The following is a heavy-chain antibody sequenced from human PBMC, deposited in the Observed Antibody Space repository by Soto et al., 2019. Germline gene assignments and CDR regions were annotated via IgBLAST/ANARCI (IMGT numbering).Heavy chain of an antibody. D-gene: IGHD6-13*01. J-gene: IGHJ4*02. CDR2: INGDGSST. CDR1: GFTLSTYW. V-gene: IGHV3-74*01. Sequence: GGSLILSCAASGFTLSTYWMHWVRQSPEKGLVWVSRINGDGSSTYYADSVKGRFTISRDNSKNTLNLQMNSLRAEDTAVYYCARRSSSWYFDYWGQGTLVTVYS. CDR3: ARRSSSWYFDY.